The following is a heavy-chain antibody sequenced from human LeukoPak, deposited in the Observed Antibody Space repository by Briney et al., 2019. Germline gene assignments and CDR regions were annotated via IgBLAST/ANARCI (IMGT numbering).Heavy chain of an antibody. J-gene: IGHJ5*02. D-gene: IGHD2-15*01. Sequence: GGSLRLSCAASGFTFSSYWMSWVRQAPGKGLEWVANIKQDGSEKYYVDSVKGRFTISRDNAKNSLYLQMNSLRAEDTAVYYCAREDPYVVDNWFDPWGQGTLVTVSS. CDR3: AREDPYVVDNWFDP. CDR1: GFTFSSYW. CDR2: IKQDGSEK. V-gene: IGHV3-7*01.